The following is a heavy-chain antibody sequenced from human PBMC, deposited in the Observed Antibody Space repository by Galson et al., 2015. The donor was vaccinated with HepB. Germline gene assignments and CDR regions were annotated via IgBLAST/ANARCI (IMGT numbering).Heavy chain of an antibody. CDR3: GRRPNWGPPHFDL. V-gene: IGHV5-51*01. CDR1: GYSFSNYW. Sequence: QSGAEVKKPGESLKISCKGSGYSFSNYWIAWVRQMPGKGLEWMGIIYPGDFDTRYSPSFQGQVTISTDKSINTAYLQWSSLTASDTAIYYCGRRPNWGPPHFDLWGRGTLVTVSS. D-gene: IGHD7-27*01. J-gene: IGHJ2*01. CDR2: IYPGDFDT.